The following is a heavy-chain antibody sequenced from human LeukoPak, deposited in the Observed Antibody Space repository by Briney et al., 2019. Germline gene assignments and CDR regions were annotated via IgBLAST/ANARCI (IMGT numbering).Heavy chain of an antibody. CDR2: IWYDGSNK. J-gene: IGHJ4*02. CDR3: ATFEYSSSSRDY. CDR1: GFTFSSYG. Sequence: GGSLRLSCAASGFTFSSYGMHWVRQAPGKGLEWVAVIWYDGSNKYYADSVKGRFTISRDNSKNTLYLQMNSLRAEDTAVYYCATFEYSSSSRDYWGQGTLVTISS. D-gene: IGHD6-6*01. V-gene: IGHV3-33*01.